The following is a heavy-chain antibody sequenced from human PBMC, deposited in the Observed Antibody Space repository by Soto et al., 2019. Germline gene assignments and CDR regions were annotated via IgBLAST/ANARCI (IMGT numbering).Heavy chain of an antibody. CDR2: INHSGST. D-gene: IGHD6-13*01. CDR3: ARGSDSSSWLAEWPHAGLDP. CDR1: GGSFSGYY. Sequence: PSETLSLTCAVYGGSFSGYYWSCIRQPPGKGLEWIGEINHSGSTNYNPSLKSRVTISVDTSKNQFSLKLSSVTAADTAVYYCARGSDSSSWLAEWPHAGLDPWGQGTLVTVS. V-gene: IGHV4-34*01. J-gene: IGHJ5*02.